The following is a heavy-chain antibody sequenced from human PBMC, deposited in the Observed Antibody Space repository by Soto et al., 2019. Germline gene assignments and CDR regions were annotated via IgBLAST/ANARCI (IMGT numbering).Heavy chain of an antibody. J-gene: IGHJ4*02. D-gene: IGHD6-19*01. CDR3: AQGEYGSGWPL. CDR1: GLTFNNYA. CDR2: ISGSGEST. Sequence: QPGGSLRLSCGVSGLTFNNYAMSWVRQAPGKGLEWVSAISGSGESTYYADSVKGRFTISRDNSKNTLYLQMNSLRAEDTAVYYCAQGEYGSGWPLWGQGTLVTVSS. V-gene: IGHV3-23*01.